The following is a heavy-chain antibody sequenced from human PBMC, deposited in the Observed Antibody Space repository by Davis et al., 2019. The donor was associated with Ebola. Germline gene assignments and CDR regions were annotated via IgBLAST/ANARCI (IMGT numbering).Heavy chain of an antibody. CDR2: MNPNSGNT. CDR1: GYTFTSYD. J-gene: IGHJ6*02. Sequence: AASVKVSCKASGYTFTSYDINWVRQATGQGLEWMGWMNPNSGNTGYAQKFQGRVTMTRNTSISTAYMELSSLRSEDTAVYYCARGGYPWGGYYYYGMDVWGQGTTATVSS. D-gene: IGHD2-21*01. CDR3: ARGGYPWGGYYYYGMDV. V-gene: IGHV1-8*01.